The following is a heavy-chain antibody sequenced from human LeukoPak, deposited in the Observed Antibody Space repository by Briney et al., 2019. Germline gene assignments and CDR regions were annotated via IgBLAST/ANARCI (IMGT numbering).Heavy chain of an antibody. V-gene: IGHV4-59*08. CDR3: ARLRSGWYGVDY. D-gene: IGHD6-19*01. CDR2: IYYSGST. CDR1: GGSISSYY. J-gene: IGHJ4*02. Sequence: PSETLSLTCTVSGGSISSYYWSWIRQPPGKGLEWIGYIYYSGSTNYNPSLKSRVTISVDTSKNQFSLKLSSVTAADTAVYYCARLRSGWYGVDYWGQGTLVTVSS.